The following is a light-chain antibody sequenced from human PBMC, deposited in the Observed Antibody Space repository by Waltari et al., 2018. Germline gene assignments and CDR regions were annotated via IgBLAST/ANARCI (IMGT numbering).Light chain of an antibody. J-gene: IGLJ3*02. CDR1: SNDVGSINH. Sequence: QSALTQPASLSASPGQSITISCSGTSNDVGSINHVSWFQQHPGKAPKLIIYEVTDRPSWSSNRFSGSKSGNTASLTISGLQAEDEAHYYCASYTTTDIRVFGGGTKLTVL. CDR3: ASYTTTDIRV. V-gene: IGLV2-14*01. CDR2: EVT.